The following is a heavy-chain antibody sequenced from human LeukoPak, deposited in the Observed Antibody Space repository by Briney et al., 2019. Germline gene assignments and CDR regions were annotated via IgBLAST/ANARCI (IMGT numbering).Heavy chain of an antibody. CDR3: AWSSSSWYYSPNWFDP. Sequence: AASVKVSCKASGYTFTSYGISWVRQAPGQGLEWMGGIIPIFGTANYAQKFQGRVTITADESTSTAYMELSSLRSEDTAVYYCAWSSSSWYYSPNWFDPWGQGTLVTVSS. CDR1: GYTFTSYG. D-gene: IGHD6-13*01. V-gene: IGHV1-69*13. J-gene: IGHJ5*02. CDR2: IIPIFGTA.